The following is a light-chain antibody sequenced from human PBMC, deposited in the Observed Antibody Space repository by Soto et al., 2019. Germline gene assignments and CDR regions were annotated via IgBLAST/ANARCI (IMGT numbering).Light chain of an antibody. Sequence: EIVLTQSPATLSSSPEERATLSCRASQNVNNYLAWYEQKPGQAPRHLIYDASNRTTGIPARFSGSGSGTDFPLAISRLEHEDVALYYCQQSSNWPLTFGQGTKVEIK. J-gene: IGKJ1*01. CDR3: QQSSNWPLT. V-gene: IGKV3-11*01. CDR2: DAS. CDR1: QNVNNY.